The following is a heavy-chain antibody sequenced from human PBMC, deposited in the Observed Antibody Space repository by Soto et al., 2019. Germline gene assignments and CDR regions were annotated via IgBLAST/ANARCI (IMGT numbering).Heavy chain of an antibody. D-gene: IGHD5-12*01. CDR2: IDHSGST. J-gene: IGHJ4*02. CDR1: GGSFSGYS. Sequence: TLSLTCAVYGGSFSGYSWNWIRQPPGKGLEWIGEIDHSGSTNYNPSLKSRVTISLDTSKNQSSLRLTSLTAADTAVYFCARAPQIVAMGRPFDYWGQGILVTVSS. CDR3: ARAPQIVAMGRPFDY. V-gene: IGHV4-34*01.